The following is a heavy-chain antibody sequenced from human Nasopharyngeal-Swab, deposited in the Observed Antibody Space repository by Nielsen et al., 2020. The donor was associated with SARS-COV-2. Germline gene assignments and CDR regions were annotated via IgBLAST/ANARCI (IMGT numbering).Heavy chain of an antibody. Sequence: GESLKISCAASGFTFSSYAMSWVRQAPGKGLEWVSAISGSGGSTYYADSVRGRFTISRDNSKNTLYLQMNSLRAEATAVYYCAKGYGSGSYPDSLDVWGKGTTVTVSS. CDR2: ISGSGGST. V-gene: IGHV3-23*01. J-gene: IGHJ6*04. CDR3: AKGYGSGSYPDSLDV. CDR1: GFTFSSYA. D-gene: IGHD3-10*01.